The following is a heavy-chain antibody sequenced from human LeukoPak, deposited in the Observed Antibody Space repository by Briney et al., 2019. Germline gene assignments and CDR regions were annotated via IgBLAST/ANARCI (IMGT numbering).Heavy chain of an antibody. CDR1: GFIFDNYA. J-gene: IGHJ4*02. V-gene: IGHV3-9*01. CDR2: IDWNSGKI. CDR3: AKTPAAILASTYYFDF. D-gene: IGHD2-2*01. Sequence: GRSLRPSCAASGFIFDNYAMHWVRQAPGKGLEWVSGIDWNSGKIGYADSVKGRFTISRDNAKNSLSLQMNSLRAEDTALYYCAKTPAAILASTYYFDFWGRGTLVTVSS.